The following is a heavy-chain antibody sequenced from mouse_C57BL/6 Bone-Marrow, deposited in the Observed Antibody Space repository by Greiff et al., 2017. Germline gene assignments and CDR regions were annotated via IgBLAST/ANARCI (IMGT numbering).Heavy chain of an antibody. Sequence: QVQLQQSGPELVKPGASVKISCKASGYAFSSSWMNWVKQRPGQGLEWIGRIYPGDGDTTYNGKFKGKATLTADKSSSTAYMQLSSLTSEDSAVYFGARWDSSGYYYAMDDGGQGTSVTVSS. CDR2: IYPGDGDT. CDR1: GYAFSSSW. J-gene: IGHJ4*01. CDR3: ARWDSSGYYYAMDD. D-gene: IGHD3-2*02. V-gene: IGHV1-82*01.